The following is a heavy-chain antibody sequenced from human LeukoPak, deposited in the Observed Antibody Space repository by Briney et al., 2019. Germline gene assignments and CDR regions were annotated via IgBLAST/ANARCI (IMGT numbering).Heavy chain of an antibody. V-gene: IGHV4-39*01. CDR1: GGSLITNTYY. Sequence: SEALSLTCTVSGGSLITNTYYWGWIRQPPGKGLEWIGSIYYSGSTYYNPSLKSRVTISVDTSKNQFSLKLSSVTAADTAVYYCARHIVSGSETYPEDFDYGGQGTLVTVSS. CDR3: ARHIVSGSETYPEDFDY. J-gene: IGHJ4*02. D-gene: IGHD3-10*01. CDR2: IYYSGST.